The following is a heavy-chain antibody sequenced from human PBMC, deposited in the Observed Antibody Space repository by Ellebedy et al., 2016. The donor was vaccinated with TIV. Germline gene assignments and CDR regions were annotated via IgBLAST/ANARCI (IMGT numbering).Heavy chain of an antibody. Sequence: GGSLRLSCAASGFTFSSYWMSWVRQAPGKGLEWVANIKQDGSEKNYVDSVKGRFTISGGNAKNSLYLQMNSLRAEDTAVYYCTSEYSSSSHWGYWGQGTLVTVSS. CDR2: IKQDGSEK. CDR1: GFTFSSYW. D-gene: IGHD6-6*01. CDR3: TSEYSSSSHWGY. J-gene: IGHJ4*02. V-gene: IGHV3-7*03.